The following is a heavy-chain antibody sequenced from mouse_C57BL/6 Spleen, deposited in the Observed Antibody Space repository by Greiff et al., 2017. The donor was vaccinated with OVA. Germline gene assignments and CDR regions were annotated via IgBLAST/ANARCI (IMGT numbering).Heavy chain of an antibody. CDR2: ISSGGSYT. J-gene: IGHJ3*01. CDR1: GFTFSSYG. V-gene: IGHV5-6*01. D-gene: IGHD2-5*01. Sequence: EVQVVESGGDLVKPGGSLKLSCVASGFTFSSYGMSWVRQTPDKRLEWVATISSGGSYTYYPDSVKGRFTISRDNAKNTLYLQMSSLKSEDTAMYYCARHLGKSNPAWFAYWGQGTLVTVSA. CDR3: ARHLGKSNPAWFAY.